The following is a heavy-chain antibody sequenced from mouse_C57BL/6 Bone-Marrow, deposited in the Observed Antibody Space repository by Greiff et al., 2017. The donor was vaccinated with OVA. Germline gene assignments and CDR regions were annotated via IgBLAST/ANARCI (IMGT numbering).Heavy chain of an antibody. V-gene: IGHV1-54*01. CDR1: GYAFTNYL. Sequence: VQLMESGAELVRPGTSVKVSCKASGYAFTNYLIEWVKQRPGQGLEWIGVINPGSGGTNYNEKFKGKAILTADKSSSTAYMQLSSLTSENTAVYFCARNYYDMNYWGQGTTLTVSS. CDR2: INPGSGGT. J-gene: IGHJ2*01. D-gene: IGHD2-4*01. CDR3: ARNYYDMNY.